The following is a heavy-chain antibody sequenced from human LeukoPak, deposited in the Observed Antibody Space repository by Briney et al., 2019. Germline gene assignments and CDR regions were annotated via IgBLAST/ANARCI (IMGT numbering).Heavy chain of an antibody. CDR2: IYTSGST. J-gene: IGHJ4*02. CDR1: GGSISSYY. D-gene: IGHD2-2*02. Sequence: PSETLSRTCTVSGGSISSYYWSWIRQPPGKGLEWIGYIYTSGSTNYNPSLKSRVTISVDTSKNQFSLKLSSVTAADTAVYYCARGLRDRSSTTCYTSVAFDICGQGTLDSVSS. V-gene: IGHV4-4*09. CDR3: ARGLRDRSSTTCYTSVAFDI.